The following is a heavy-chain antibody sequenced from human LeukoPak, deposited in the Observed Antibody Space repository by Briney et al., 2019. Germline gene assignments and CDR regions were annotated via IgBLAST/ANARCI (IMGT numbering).Heavy chain of an antibody. CDR1: GFTFSSYW. D-gene: IGHD2/OR15-2a*01. CDR2: ITSDGSST. J-gene: IGHJ6*02. CDR3: AKYLSAKGPPYGLDV. Sequence: GGSLRLSCAASGFTFSSYWMHWVRQAPGKGLVCVSRITSDGSSTSYADSVKGRFTISRDNSKNTLYLQMNSLRAEDTAIYYCAKYLSAKGPPYGLDVWGQGTTVTVSS. V-gene: IGHV3-74*01.